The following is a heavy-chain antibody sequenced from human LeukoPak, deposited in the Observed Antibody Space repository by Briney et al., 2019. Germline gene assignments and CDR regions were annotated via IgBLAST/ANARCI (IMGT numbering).Heavy chain of an antibody. CDR1: GFTFSSYA. D-gene: IGHD6-6*01. Sequence: GGSLRLSCAASGFTFSSYAMHWVRQAPGKGLEWVAVISYDGSNKYYADSVKGRFTISRDNSKNTLYLQMSSLRAEDTAVYYCIAARLVWFDPWGQGTLVTVSS. CDR2: ISYDGSNK. CDR3: IAARLVWFDP. J-gene: IGHJ5*02. V-gene: IGHV3-30*14.